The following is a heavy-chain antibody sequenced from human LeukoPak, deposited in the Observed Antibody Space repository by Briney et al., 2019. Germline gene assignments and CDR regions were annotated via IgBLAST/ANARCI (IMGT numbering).Heavy chain of an antibody. V-gene: IGHV3-21*04. CDR3: AKGGITIFGAIDY. Sequence: GGSLRLSCAASGFTFSTYSIIWVRQAPGRGLDWVSSISSSSSYIYYADSVKGRFTISRDNAKNSLYLQMNSLRAEDTAVYYCAKGGITIFGAIDYWGQGTLVTVPS. D-gene: IGHD3-3*01. CDR2: ISSSSSYI. J-gene: IGHJ4*02. CDR1: GFTFSTYS.